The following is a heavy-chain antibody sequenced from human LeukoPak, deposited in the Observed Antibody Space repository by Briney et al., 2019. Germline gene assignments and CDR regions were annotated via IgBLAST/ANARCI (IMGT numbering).Heavy chain of an antibody. V-gene: IGHV3-21*01. D-gene: IGHD1-26*01. CDR2: ISSSSTYI. CDR3: ATSDSYQSGSYSY. Sequence: GGSLRLSCAASGFTFSSYCMNWVRQAPGKGLEWVSSISSSSTYIYYADSVKGRLTISRDNAKNSLYLQMNSLRAEDTAVYYCATSDSYQSGSYSYWGQGTLVSVSS. CDR1: GFTFSSYC. J-gene: IGHJ4*02.